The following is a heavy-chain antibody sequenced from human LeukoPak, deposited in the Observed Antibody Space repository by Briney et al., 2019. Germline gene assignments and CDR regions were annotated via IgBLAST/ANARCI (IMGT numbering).Heavy chain of an antibody. D-gene: IGHD3-10*01. J-gene: IGHJ5*02. CDR2: ISSSSSYI. CDR1: GFTFSSYS. Sequence: GGSLRLSCAASGFTFSSYSMNWVRQAPGKGLKWVSSISSSSSYIYYADSVKGRFTISRDNAKNSLYLQMNSLGAEDSAVYYCARAPNYYGSGSYPFDPWGQGTLVTVSS. V-gene: IGHV3-21*01. CDR3: ARAPNYYGSGSYPFDP.